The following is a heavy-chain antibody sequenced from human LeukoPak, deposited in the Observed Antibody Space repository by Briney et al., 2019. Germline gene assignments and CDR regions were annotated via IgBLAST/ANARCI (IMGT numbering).Heavy chain of an antibody. CDR2: IYYSGST. Sequence: PSETLSLTCTVSGGSISSYYWSWIRQPPGKGLEWIGYIYYSGSTNYNPSLKSRVTISVDTSTNQFSLKLSSVTAADTAGYYCARFFRRNRSGSSWFEPWGQGTLVTVSS. V-gene: IGHV4-59*01. J-gene: IGHJ5*02. CDR1: GGSISSYY. D-gene: IGHD3-10*01. CDR3: ARFFRRNRSGSSWFEP.